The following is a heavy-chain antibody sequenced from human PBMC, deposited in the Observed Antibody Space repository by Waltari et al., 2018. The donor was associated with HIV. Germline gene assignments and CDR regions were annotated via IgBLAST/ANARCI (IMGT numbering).Heavy chain of an antibody. CDR3: ARESRYRGHDDACDV. CDR1: EFSIGDYY. D-gene: IGHD2-21*01. V-gene: IGHV3-7*01. CDR2: KKQDGRDK. Sequence: EVQVAESGGGLVQPGGSLRLSCVASEFSIGDYYMSWVRQAPGKRLEWVANKKQDGRDKFDAGPVKGRFTISRDYARNTVFLQMDNLGAEDTALYFCARESRYRGHDDACDVWGQGTMVTVSS. J-gene: IGHJ3*01.